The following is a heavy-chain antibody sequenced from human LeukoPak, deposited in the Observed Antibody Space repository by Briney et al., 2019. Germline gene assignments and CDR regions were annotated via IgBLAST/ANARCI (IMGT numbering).Heavy chain of an antibody. Sequence: ASVKVSRKASGYTFTSYYMHWVRQAPGQGLEWMGWISAYNGNTNYAQKLQGRVSMTTDTSTSTAYMELRSLRSDDTAVYYCARDRPKVVAAIPRFDPWDQGTLVTVSS. CDR2: ISAYNGNT. CDR3: ARDRPKVVAAIPRFDP. D-gene: IGHD2-15*01. J-gene: IGHJ5*02. CDR1: GYTFTSYY. V-gene: IGHV1-18*04.